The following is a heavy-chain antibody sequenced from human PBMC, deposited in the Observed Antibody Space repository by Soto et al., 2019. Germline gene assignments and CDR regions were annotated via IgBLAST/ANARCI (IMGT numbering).Heavy chain of an antibody. CDR3: AKKNYDFGSASGY. J-gene: IGHJ4*02. CDR1: GFTFSNFA. D-gene: IGHD3-3*01. CDR2: ISESGETT. Sequence: EVQLLESGGGLVQPGGSLRLSCAASGFTFSNFAMSWVRRAPGKGLEWVSSISESGETTYHADSVKGRFTISRDNSKNTLYLKMNSLRAEDTAIYYGAKKNYDFGSASGYWGQGTRVTVSS. V-gene: IGHV3-23*01.